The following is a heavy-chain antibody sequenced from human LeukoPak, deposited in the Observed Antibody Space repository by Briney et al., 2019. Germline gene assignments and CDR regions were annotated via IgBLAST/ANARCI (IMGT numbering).Heavy chain of an antibody. CDR3: ARHRGGATRYAASRRYFDY. V-gene: IGHV4-34*01. Sequence: SETLSLTCAVYGGSFSGYYWSWIRQPPGKGLEWIGEINHSGSTNYNPSLKSRVTISVDTSKNQFSLKLSSVTAADTAVYYCARHRGGATRYAASRRYFDYWGQGTLVTVSS. CDR2: INHSGST. J-gene: IGHJ4*02. D-gene: IGHD2-2*01. CDR1: GGSFSGYY.